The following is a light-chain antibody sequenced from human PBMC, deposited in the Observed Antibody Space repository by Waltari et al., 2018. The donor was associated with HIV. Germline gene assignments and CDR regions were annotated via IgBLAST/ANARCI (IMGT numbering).Light chain of an antibody. J-gene: IGLJ3*02. V-gene: IGLV2-14*01. CDR3: SSYTTTSTWV. CDR1: SRTLYGSTP. Sequence: QSALTQPASASGSPGQSITISCPGTSRTLYGSTPVSWYQHHPAKAPKLMMYEDSRRPQGVSNRFSGSKSGNTASLAISGLQAEDEADYYCSSYTTTSTWVFGVGTHLTVL. CDR2: EDS.